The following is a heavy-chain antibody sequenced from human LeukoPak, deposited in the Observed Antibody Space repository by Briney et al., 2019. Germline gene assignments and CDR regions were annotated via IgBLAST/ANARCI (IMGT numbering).Heavy chain of an antibody. V-gene: IGHV3-21*01. J-gene: IGHJ4*02. Sequence: PGGSLRLSCAASGFTFSSYSMNWVRQAPGKGLEWVPSISSSSSYIYYADSVKGRFTISRDNAKNSLYLQMNSLRAEDTAVYYCARDLTVGATVRYFDYWGQGTLVTVSS. CDR3: ARDLTVGATVRYFDY. CDR1: GFTFSSYS. D-gene: IGHD1-26*01. CDR2: ISSSSSYI.